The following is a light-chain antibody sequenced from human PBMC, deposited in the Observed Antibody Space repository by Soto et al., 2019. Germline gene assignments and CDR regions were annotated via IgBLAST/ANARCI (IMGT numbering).Light chain of an antibody. J-gene: IGLJ2*01. CDR2: DDI. CDR3: GSDEGLITLV. Sequence: QSVLTQTASVSGSPGQWTTMSCTGTSSDVGGYNLVSWYQQHPGKAPSLLIHDDIKPPAVVSDLFSASKSGNAASLTICVLQAEDDADYCCGSDEGLITLVFGGGTKLTVL. CDR1: SSDVGGYNL. V-gene: IGLV2-23*01.